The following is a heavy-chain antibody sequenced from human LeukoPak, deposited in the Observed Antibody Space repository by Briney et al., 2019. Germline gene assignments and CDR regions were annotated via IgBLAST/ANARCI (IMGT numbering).Heavy chain of an antibody. D-gene: IGHD2-21*02. CDR2: IYHSGST. CDR3: ARDREYCGGDCFTYYFDY. Sequence: PSETLSLTCAVPGGSISSSNWWSWVRPPPGKGLEWIGEIYHSGSTNYNPSLKSRVTISVDKSKNQFSLKLSSVTAADTAVYYCARDREYCGGDCFTYYFDYWGQGTLVTVSS. CDR1: GGSISSSNW. V-gene: IGHV4-4*02. J-gene: IGHJ4*02.